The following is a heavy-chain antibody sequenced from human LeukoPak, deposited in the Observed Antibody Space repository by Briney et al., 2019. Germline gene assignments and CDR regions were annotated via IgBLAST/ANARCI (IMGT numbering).Heavy chain of an antibody. CDR2: IIPILGIA. CDR3: ARDHYGDPVGY. J-gene: IGHJ4*02. Sequence: SVKVSCKASGGTFSSYAISWVRPAPGQGLAWMGRIIPILGIANYAQKFQGRVTITADKSTSTAYMELSSLRSEDTAVYYCARDHYGDPVGYWGQGTLVTVSS. V-gene: IGHV1-69*04. D-gene: IGHD4-17*01. CDR1: GGTFSSYA.